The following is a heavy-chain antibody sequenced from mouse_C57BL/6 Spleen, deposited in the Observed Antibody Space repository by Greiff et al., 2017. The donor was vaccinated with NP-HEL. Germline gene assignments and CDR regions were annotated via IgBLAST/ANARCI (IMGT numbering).Heavy chain of an antibody. CDR1: GYTFTDYY. J-gene: IGHJ4*01. CDR2: INPNNGGT. V-gene: IGHV1-26*01. CDR3: ARSSTGTDYYAMDY. D-gene: IGHD4-1*02. Sequence: EVQLQQSGPELVKPGASVKISCKASGYTFTDYYMNWVKQSHGKSLEWIGDINPNNGGTSYNQKFKGKATLTVDKSSSTAYMEIRSLTSEDSAVYYCARSSTGTDYYAMDYWGQGTSVTVSS.